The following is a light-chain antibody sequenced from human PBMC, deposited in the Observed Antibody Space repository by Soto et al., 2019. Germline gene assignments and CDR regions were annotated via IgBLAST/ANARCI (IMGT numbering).Light chain of an antibody. Sequence: DIQMTQSPSTLSASVGDRVTITCRASQAISTWLAWYQQKSGKAPKLLIYDVSSLESGVPSRFRGSGSGTEVTLTISSLQPDDFATYYCQQYYTYSALTFGGGTKVEIK. V-gene: IGKV1-5*01. CDR2: DVS. J-gene: IGKJ4*01. CDR3: QQYYTYSALT. CDR1: QAISTW.